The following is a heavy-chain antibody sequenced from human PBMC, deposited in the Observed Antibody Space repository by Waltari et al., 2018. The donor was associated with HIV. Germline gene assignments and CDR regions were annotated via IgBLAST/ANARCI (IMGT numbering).Heavy chain of an antibody. CDR3: ARAVGDGYNARFDY. CDR2: IKRDGSST. D-gene: IGHD5-12*01. J-gene: IGHJ4*02. V-gene: IGHV3-74*01. CDR1: GFTFSSYW. Sequence: EVQLVESGGGLVQPGGSLRLSCAASGFTFSSYWMHLVRQARGTGLVWASRIKRDGSSTSYAESVKGRFTISRDNAKNTLYLQMNSLRAEDTAVYYCARAVGDGYNARFDYWGQGTLVTVSS.